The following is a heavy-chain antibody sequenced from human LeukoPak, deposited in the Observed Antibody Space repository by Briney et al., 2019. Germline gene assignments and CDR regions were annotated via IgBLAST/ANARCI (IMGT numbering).Heavy chain of an antibody. J-gene: IGHJ4*02. CDR3: ASASSGFFEALDY. D-gene: IGHD6-19*01. CDR2: ISGSGGTI. Sequence: PGGSLRLSCAASGFTFSDYYMTWIRQAPGKGLEWVSYISGSGGTIYYTDSVRGRFTISRDNAKNLLYLQMNSLRVEDTAMYYCASASSGFFEALDYWGQGTLVTVSS. CDR1: GFTFSDYY. V-gene: IGHV3-11*01.